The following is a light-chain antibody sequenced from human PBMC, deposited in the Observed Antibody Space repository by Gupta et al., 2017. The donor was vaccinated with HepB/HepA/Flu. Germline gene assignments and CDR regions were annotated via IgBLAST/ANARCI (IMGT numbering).Light chain of an antibody. CDR3: SSVKVTTNLVV. CDR1: SSDFGGYNY. V-gene: IGLV2-14*03. CDR2: DVS. Sequence: SPLPQPASVSGSPGPSMTISCTGTSSDFGGYNYVSWYQQHPGKAPKLLIYDVSNRPSGVANRFSGSKSGTTASLTITGLQAEEEADYYCSSVKVTTNLVVFGGGTKLTVL. J-gene: IGLJ2*01.